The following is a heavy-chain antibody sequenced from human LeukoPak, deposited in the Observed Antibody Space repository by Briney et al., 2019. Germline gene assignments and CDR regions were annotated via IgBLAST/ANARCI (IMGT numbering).Heavy chain of an antibody. CDR2: ISWNSGSI. D-gene: IGHD3-10*01. CDR3: AKDTRGVYYYYYMDV. Sequence: GGSLRLSCAASGFTFDDYAMHWVRQAPGKGLEWVSGISWNSGSIGYADSVKGRFTISRDNAKNSLYLQMNSLRAEDMALYYCAKDTRGVYYYYYMDVWGKGTTVTVSS. V-gene: IGHV3-9*03. CDR1: GFTFDDYA. J-gene: IGHJ6*03.